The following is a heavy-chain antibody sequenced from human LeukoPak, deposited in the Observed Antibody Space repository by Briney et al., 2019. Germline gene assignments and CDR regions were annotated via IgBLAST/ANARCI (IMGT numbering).Heavy chain of an antibody. J-gene: IGHJ5*02. CDR3: ARAGRFDSGHAWFDP. CDR2: INPNSGNT. V-gene: IGHV1-8*03. D-gene: IGHD5-12*01. Sequence: ASVKVSCKASGYTFISHDINWVRQATGQGLEWMGWINPNSGNTGYAQKFQGRVTFTRNTSISTTYMELSSLRSEDTAVYYCARAGRFDSGHAWFDPWGQGTLVTVS. CDR1: GYTFISHD.